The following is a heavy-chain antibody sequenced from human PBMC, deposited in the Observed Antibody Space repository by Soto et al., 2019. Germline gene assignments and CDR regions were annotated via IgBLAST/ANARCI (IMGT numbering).Heavy chain of an antibody. V-gene: IGHV3-30-3*01. J-gene: IGHJ4*02. CDR3: ARDLSLQWLATFDY. Sequence: QVQLVESGGGVVQPGRSLRLSCAASGFTFSSYAMHWVRQAPGKGLEWVAVISYDGSNKYYADSVKGRFTISRDNSKNTLYLQMNSLRAEDTAVYYCARDLSLQWLATFDYWGQGTLVTVSS. CDR1: GFTFSSYA. D-gene: IGHD6-19*01. CDR2: ISYDGSNK.